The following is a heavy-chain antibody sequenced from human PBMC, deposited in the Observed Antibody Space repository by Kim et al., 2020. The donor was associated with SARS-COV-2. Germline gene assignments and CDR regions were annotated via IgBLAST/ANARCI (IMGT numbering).Heavy chain of an antibody. D-gene: IGHD2-15*01. CDR2: INHSGST. CDR3: ARVILDRVVVVAATYYYYGMDV. CDR1: GGSFSGYY. V-gene: IGHV4-34*01. Sequence: SETLSLTCAVYGGSFSGYYWSWIRQPPGKGLEWIGEINHSGSTNYNPSLKSRVTISVDTSKNQFSLKLSSVTAADTAVYYCARVILDRVVVVAATYYYYGMDVWGQGTTVTVSS. J-gene: IGHJ6*02.